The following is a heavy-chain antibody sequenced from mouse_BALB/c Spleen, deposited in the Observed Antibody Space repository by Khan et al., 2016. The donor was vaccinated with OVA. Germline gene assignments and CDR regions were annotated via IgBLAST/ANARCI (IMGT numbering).Heavy chain of an antibody. CDR2: INPYNGDT. Sequence: VQLKQSGPELVKPGASMKMSCKASGYSFTDYTMNWVKQSHKKNLEWIGFINPYNGDTNYHQKFKDKATLTVDKSSRIAYMELLSLTSEDSAVYCCTRSVCGGFDYWGQGTLVTVSA. CDR3: TRSVCGGFDY. CDR1: GYSFTDYT. D-gene: IGHD2-10*02. V-gene: IGHV1-18*01. J-gene: IGHJ3*01.